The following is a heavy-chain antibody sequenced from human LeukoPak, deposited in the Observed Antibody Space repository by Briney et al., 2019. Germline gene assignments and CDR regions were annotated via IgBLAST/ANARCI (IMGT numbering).Heavy chain of an antibody. J-gene: IGHJ4*02. CDR2: IYSGGST. D-gene: IGHD3-22*01. Sequence: GGSLRLSCAASGFTVSSNYMSWVRQAPGKGLEWVSVIYSGGSTYYADSVKGRLTISRDNSKNTLYLQMNSLRAEDTAVYYCARDYYDSSGYPYYFDYWGQGTLVTVSS. V-gene: IGHV3-66*01. CDR3: ARDYYDSSGYPYYFDY. CDR1: GFTVSSNY.